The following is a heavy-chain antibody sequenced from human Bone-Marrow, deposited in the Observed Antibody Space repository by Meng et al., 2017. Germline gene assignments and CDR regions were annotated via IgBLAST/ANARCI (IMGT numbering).Heavy chain of an antibody. Sequence: VQLVETGRGLIQPGGSLRLSCAASGFSVSSSYMSWVGQAPGKGPEWVLVIYSGGTTYYADSVQGRFTISRDNSRNTLYLQVNSLRAEDTAVYYCARVLRGWGYFDYWGQGTLVTVSS. D-gene: IGHD3-10*01. V-gene: IGHV3-53*02. CDR2: IYSGGTT. CDR3: ARVLRGWGYFDY. CDR1: GFSVSSSY. J-gene: IGHJ4*02.